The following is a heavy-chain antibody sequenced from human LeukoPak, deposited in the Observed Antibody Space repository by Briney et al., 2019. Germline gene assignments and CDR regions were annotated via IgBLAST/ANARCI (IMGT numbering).Heavy chain of an antibody. CDR1: GFTFSNAW. Sequence: GGSLRLSCATFGFTFSNAWMNWVRQAPGKGLEWVGRIRSNSDGGTIDYAAPVKGRFALSRDDSKNTLYLQMNSLKTEDTAVYYCTTDRLHRGSSENFDYWGQGTLVTVSS. V-gene: IGHV3-15*07. CDR3: TTDRLHRGSSENFDY. J-gene: IGHJ4*02. D-gene: IGHD6-6*01. CDR2: IRSNSDGGTI.